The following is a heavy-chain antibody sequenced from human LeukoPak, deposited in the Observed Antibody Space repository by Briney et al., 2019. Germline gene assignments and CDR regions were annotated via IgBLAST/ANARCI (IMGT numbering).Heavy chain of an antibody. V-gene: IGHV1-18*01. CDR1: GYTFTSYG. CDR3: ARPRSYDFWSGYPFQYYHYGMDV. J-gene: IGHJ6*02. CDR2: ISAYNGNT. D-gene: IGHD3-3*01. Sequence: GASVKVSCKASGYTFTSYGISWVRQAPGQGLEWMGWISAYNGNTNYAQKLQGRVTMTTDTSTSTAYMELRSLRSDDTAVYYCARPRSYDFWSGYPFQYYHYGMDVWGQGTTVTVSS.